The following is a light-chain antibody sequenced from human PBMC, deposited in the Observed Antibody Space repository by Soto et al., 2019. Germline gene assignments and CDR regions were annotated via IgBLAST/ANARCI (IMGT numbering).Light chain of an antibody. Sequence: QSALTQPASVSGSPGQSITISCTGTSSDVGGYNYVSWYQQHPGKAPKLMIYDVSNRPSGVSNRFSGSKSGNTASLTISALQAEDEAAYYCSSYTSSSTLVFGTVTKLTVL. J-gene: IGLJ1*01. CDR2: DVS. CDR1: SSDVGGYNY. V-gene: IGLV2-14*01. CDR3: SSYTSSSTLV.